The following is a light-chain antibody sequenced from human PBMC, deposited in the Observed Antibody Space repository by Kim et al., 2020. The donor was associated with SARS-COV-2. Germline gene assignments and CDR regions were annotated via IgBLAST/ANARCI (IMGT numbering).Light chain of an antibody. J-gene: IGLJ3*02. V-gene: IGLV2-23*01. CDR3: CSYANGGTWV. CDR1: NNDVGSHDL. CDR2: GDN. Sequence: QSALTQPASVSASPGQSITISCSGTNNDVGSHDLVSWYQHHPGTAPKLVIYGDNQRPSGASSRFSGSKSGNTASLTISGLQPEDEADYHCCSYANGGTWVFGGGTQLTVL.